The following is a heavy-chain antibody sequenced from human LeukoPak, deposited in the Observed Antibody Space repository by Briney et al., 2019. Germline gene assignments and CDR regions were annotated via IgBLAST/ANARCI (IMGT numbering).Heavy chain of an antibody. J-gene: IGHJ4*02. Sequence: GGALRLSCAASGFTFSSYWMHWVRQAPGKGRVGVSRINTDGSSTSYADSGKGRFTISRDNAKNTLYLQMNSLRAEDTAVYYCARGLAAVGYWGQGTLVTVSS. CDR2: INTDGSST. CDR1: GFTFSSYW. D-gene: IGHD6-13*01. CDR3: ARGLAAVGY. V-gene: IGHV3-74*01.